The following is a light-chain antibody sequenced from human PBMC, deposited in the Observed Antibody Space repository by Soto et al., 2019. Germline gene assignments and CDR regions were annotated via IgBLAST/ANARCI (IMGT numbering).Light chain of an antibody. CDR1: SSNLGAGYD. CDR3: QAYDYSLTASV. J-gene: IGLJ3*02. CDR2: GNR. V-gene: IGLV1-40*01. Sequence: QSVLTQPPSVSGAPGQRVTLSCTGNSSNLGAGYDVHWYKQVPGAAPKLVIFGNRNRPSGVPERFSGSKSGTSASLAITGLHAEDEADYYCQAYDYSLTASVFGGGTKVTVL.